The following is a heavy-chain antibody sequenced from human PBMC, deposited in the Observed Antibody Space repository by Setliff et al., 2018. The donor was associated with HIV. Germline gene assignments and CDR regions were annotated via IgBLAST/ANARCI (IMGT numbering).Heavy chain of an antibody. V-gene: IGHV1-18*04. CDR3: ARAYDILTGYYDY. CDR2: ISVYNGYT. Sequence: VKVSCKASGGTFSNYAISWVRQAPGQGLEWMGAISVYNGYTKYAQKVQDRVTLTTDTSTSTAYMELRSLRFDDTAVYYCARAYDILTGYYDYWGQGTLVTVSS. J-gene: IGHJ4*02. D-gene: IGHD3-9*01. CDR1: GGTFSNYA.